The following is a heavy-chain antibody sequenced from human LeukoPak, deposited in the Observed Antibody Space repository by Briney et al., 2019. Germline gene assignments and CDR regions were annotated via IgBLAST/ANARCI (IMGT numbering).Heavy chain of an antibody. D-gene: IGHD3-16*01. CDR2: IYYTGST. V-gene: IGHV4-59*08. CDR1: GDSISSYY. Sequence: SETLSLTCTVSGDSISSYYWSWIRQPPGKGLEWIGYIYYTGSTNYNPSLKSRVTISVDTSKNQFSLKLSSVTAADTAVCYCARRPGGYWYFDLWGRGTLVTVSS. CDR3: ARRPGGYWYFDL. J-gene: IGHJ2*01.